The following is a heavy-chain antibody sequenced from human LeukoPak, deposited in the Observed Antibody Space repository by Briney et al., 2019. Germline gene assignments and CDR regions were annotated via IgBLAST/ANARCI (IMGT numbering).Heavy chain of an antibody. CDR2: ISYDGSNK. CDR1: GFTFSSYA. V-gene: IGHV3-30*04. J-gene: IGHJ4*02. CDR3: ARGSGNYGRDCFY. D-gene: IGHD3-10*01. Sequence: GGSLRLSCAASGFTFSSYAMHWVRQAPGKGLEWVAVISYDGSNKYYADSVKGRFTVSRDNSKNTLYLQMNSLRADDTAVYYCARGSGNYGRDCFYWGQGTLVTVSS.